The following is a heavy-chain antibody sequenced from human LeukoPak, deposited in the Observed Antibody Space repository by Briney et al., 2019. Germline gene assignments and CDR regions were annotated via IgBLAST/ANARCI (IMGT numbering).Heavy chain of an antibody. D-gene: IGHD1-1*01. J-gene: IGHJ5*02. Sequence: PEASVKVSCKASGYTFTGYYMHWVRQAPGQGLEWMGWINPNSGGTNYAQKFQGRVTMTRDTSISTAYMELSRLRSDDTAVYYCARELVQLELKWFDPWGQGTLVTVSS. CDR2: INPNSGGT. CDR1: GYTFTGYY. CDR3: ARELVQLELKWFDP. V-gene: IGHV1-2*02.